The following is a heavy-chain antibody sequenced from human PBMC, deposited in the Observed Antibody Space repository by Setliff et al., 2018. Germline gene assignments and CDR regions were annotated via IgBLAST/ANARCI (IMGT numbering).Heavy chain of an antibody. CDR3: TRLYYTSRALYFDI. D-gene: IGHD3-3*01. J-gene: IGHJ4*02. CDR2: IYITGNP. Sequence: TLSLTCAVSGASIRQTSYFWTWVRQPAGKGLEWIGHIYITGNPNVNPSLKSRVAMSLDNSGNQFSLNLQSVTAADTAVYYCTRLYYTSRALYFDIWGQGHPVTV. V-gene: IGHV4-61*09. CDR1: GASIRQTSYF.